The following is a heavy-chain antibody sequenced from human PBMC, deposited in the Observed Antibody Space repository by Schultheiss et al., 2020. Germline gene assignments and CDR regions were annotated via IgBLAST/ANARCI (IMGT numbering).Heavy chain of an antibody. D-gene: IGHD1-7*01. CDR1: GFTFSSYA. J-gene: IGHJ4*02. V-gene: IGHV3-15*01. CDR2: IKLKSDGGTT. Sequence: GGSLRLSCAASGFTFSSYAMHWVRQAPGKGLEWVGHIKLKSDGGTTDYAAPVQGRFTISRDDSKNTLYLQMNSLKIEDTAVYYCTTNWNYDHWGQGTLVTGS. CDR3: TTNWNYDH.